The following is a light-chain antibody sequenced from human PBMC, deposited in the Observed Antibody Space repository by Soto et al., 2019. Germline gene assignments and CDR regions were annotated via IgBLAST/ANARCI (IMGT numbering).Light chain of an antibody. J-gene: IGLJ1*01. CDR3: CSYAGNYIYV. CDR2: DVS. V-gene: IGLV2-11*01. Sequence: QSVLTQPRSVSGSPGQSVAISCTGASSDVGYYNYVSWYQQHPGKAPKVIIFDVSKRPSGVPDRFSGSKSGNTASLTISGLQANDEAEYYCCSYAGNYIYVFGTGTKLTVL. CDR1: SSDVGYYNY.